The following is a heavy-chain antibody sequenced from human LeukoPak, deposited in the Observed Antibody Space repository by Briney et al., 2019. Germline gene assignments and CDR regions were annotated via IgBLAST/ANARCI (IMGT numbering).Heavy chain of an antibody. V-gene: IGHV3-23*01. Sequence: GGSLRLSCAASGLTFRNSAMSWVRQALGKGLEWVSGISGSGGDTNYADSVKGRFTISRDNSKNTLYLQMNSLRAEDTAVYFCAKTDYSTGPYDFWGQGTLVTVSS. J-gene: IGHJ4*02. D-gene: IGHD4-11*01. CDR3: AKTDYSTGPYDF. CDR2: ISGSGGDT. CDR1: GLTFRNSA.